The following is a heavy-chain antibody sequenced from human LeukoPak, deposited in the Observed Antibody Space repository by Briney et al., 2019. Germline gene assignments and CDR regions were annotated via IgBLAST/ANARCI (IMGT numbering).Heavy chain of an antibody. CDR1: GFTFSSYS. J-gene: IGHJ3*02. CDR3: ARYSLTYAFDI. CDR2: ISSSSSYI. Sequence: GGSLRLSCAASGFTFSSYSMNWVRQAPGKGLEWVSSISSSSSYIYYADSVKGRFTISRDNAKKSLSLQMNSLGAEDTAVYYCARYSLTYAFDIWGQGTMVIVSS. V-gene: IGHV3-21*01. D-gene: IGHD2-15*01.